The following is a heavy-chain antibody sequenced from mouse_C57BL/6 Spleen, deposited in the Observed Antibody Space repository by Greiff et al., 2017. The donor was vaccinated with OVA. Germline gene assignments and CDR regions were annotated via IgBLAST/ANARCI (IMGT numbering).Heavy chain of an antibody. CDR2: INYDGSST. CDR1: GFTFSDYY. CDR3: AREYGALYFDY. V-gene: IGHV5-16*01. D-gene: IGHD1-1*02. Sequence: EVMLVESEGGLVQPGSSMKLSCTASGFTFSDYYMAWVRQVPEKGLEWVANINYDGSSTYYLDSLKSRFIISRDNAKNILYLQMSSLKSEDTATYYCAREYGALYFDYWGQGTTLTVSS. J-gene: IGHJ2*01.